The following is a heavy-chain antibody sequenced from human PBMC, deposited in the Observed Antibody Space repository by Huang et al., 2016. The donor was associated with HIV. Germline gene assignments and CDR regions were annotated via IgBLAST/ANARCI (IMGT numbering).Heavy chain of an antibody. CDR1: GFTFRCYW. Sequence: EVQLVESGGGLVQPGGSLRLSCAASGFTFRCYWMSWVRQAPGKGWEGVSKIKQDGSEKYYVDSGKGRFTNSRYNVKNALYLQMYSLRVEDTAIYYCARGGAPYYDFWSGGHHYGMDVWGQGTTVTVSS. V-gene: IGHV3-7*04. CDR3: ARGGAPYYDFWSGGHHYGMDV. D-gene: IGHD3-3*01. CDR2: IKQDGSEK. J-gene: IGHJ6*02.